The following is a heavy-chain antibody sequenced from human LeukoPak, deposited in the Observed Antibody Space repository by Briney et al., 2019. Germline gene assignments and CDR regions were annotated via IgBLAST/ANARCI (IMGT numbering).Heavy chain of an antibody. CDR1: GYTFTSYF. D-gene: IGHD5-18*01. J-gene: IGHJ6*02. Sequence: ASVKVSCKASGYTFTSYFLHWVRQAPGQGLEWMGIINPSGGSTSYAQRFQGRVTMTRDTSISTAYMELSRLRSDDTAVYFCARDAAMVAMDVWGQGTTVTVSS. V-gene: IGHV1-46*01. CDR3: ARDAAMVAMDV. CDR2: INPSGGST.